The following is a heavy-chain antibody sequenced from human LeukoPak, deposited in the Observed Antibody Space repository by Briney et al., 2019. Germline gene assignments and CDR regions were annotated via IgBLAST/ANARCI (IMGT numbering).Heavy chain of an antibody. D-gene: IGHD3-10*01. CDR1: GYSISSGYS. CDR2: IFHSGST. Sequence: SETLSLTCAVFGYSISSGYSWGWIRQPPGKGLEWIGSIFHSGSTYYSPSLKSRVTISIDTSKNQFSLRLNSVTAADTAVYYCARWSFGELGPFGYWGQGTLVTVSS. V-gene: IGHV4-38-2*01. J-gene: IGHJ4*02. CDR3: ARWSFGELGPFGY.